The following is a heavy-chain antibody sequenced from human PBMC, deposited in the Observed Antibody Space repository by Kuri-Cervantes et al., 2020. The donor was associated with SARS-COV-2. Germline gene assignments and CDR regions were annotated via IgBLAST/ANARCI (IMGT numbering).Heavy chain of an antibody. D-gene: IGHD3-10*01. Sequence: GGSLRLSCAASGFTFSSYGMHWVRQAPGKGLEWVAVISYDGSSKYYADSVKGRFTISRDNSKNTLYLQMNSLRAEDTAVYYCARDYGSGPSGAYYYYGMDVWGQGTTVTVSS. CDR2: ISYDGSSK. CDR3: ARDYGSGPSGAYYYYGMDV. J-gene: IGHJ6*02. CDR1: GFTFSSYG. V-gene: IGHV3-30*03.